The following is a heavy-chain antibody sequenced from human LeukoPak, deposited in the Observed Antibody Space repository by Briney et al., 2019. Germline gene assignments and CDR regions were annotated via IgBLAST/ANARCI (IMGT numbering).Heavy chain of an antibody. J-gene: IGHJ4*02. CDR2: ISAYNGNT. Sequence: ASVKVSCKASGHTFTSYGISWVRQAPGQGLEWMGWISAYNGNTNYAQKLQGRVTMTTDTSTSTAYMELRSLTSDDTAVYYCARADGSVWPTGEFDYWGQGTLVTVSS. D-gene: IGHD6-19*01. CDR3: ARADGSVWPTGEFDY. CDR1: GHTFTSYG. V-gene: IGHV1-18*01.